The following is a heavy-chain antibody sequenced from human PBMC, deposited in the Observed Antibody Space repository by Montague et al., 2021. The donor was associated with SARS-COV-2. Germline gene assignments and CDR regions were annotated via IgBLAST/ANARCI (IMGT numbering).Heavy chain of an antibody. V-gene: IGHV4-39*07. CDR3: ARSRDWYLGN. Sequence: SETLSLTCTVSGDSISSGGYIWGWIRQPPGKGLEWIASIHIGGTSYLXRSLKSRVTISIDSSKNQFSLNVTSVTAADTAVYFCARSRDWYLGNWGQGTLATVSS. J-gene: IGHJ4*02. CDR1: GDSISSGGYI. D-gene: IGHD3-9*01. CDR2: IHIGGTS.